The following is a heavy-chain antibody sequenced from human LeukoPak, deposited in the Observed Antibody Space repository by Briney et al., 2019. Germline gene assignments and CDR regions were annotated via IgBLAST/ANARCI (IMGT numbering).Heavy chain of an antibody. Sequence: GGSLRLSCAASGFTFSSYAMSWVRQAPGKGLEWVSAIIGSGSSTYYADSVKGRFTISRDNSKNTLFLQMNSLRAEDTAMYYCARDLSRGKSGWYDYWGQGTLVTVSS. CDR3: ARDLSRGKSGWYDY. D-gene: IGHD6-19*01. V-gene: IGHV3-23*01. J-gene: IGHJ4*02. CDR1: GFTFSSYA. CDR2: IIGSGSST.